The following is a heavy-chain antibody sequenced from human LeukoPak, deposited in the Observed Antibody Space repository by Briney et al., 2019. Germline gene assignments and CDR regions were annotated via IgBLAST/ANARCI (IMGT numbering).Heavy chain of an antibody. Sequence: ASVRVSCKASGGTFSSYAISWVRQAPGQGLEWVGGIIPIFGTANYAQKFQGRVTNTADETTSTAYMELNSLRSEDTAVYYCARGGAVAAMASDYWGQGTLVTVSS. CDR1: GGTFSSYA. V-gene: IGHV1-69*13. CDR3: ARGGAVAAMASDY. D-gene: IGHD5-18*01. CDR2: IIPIFGTA. J-gene: IGHJ4*02.